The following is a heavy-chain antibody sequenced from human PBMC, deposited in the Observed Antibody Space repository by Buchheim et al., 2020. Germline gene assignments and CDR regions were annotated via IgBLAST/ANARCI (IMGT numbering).Heavy chain of an antibody. J-gene: IGHJ4*02. CDR2: ISGSGGST. Sequence: EVQLLESGGGLVQPGGSLRLSCAASGFTFSSYAMSWVRQAPGKGLEWVSAISGSGGSTYYADSVKGRFTISRDNSKNKLYLQMNSLRAEDTAVYYCAKDGPYYYDSSGYTHRGGFDYWGQGTL. D-gene: IGHD3-22*01. V-gene: IGHV3-23*01. CDR3: AKDGPYYYDSSGYTHRGGFDY. CDR1: GFTFSSYA.